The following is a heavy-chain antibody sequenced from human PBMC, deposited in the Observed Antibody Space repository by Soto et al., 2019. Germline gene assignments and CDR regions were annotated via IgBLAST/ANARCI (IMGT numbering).Heavy chain of an antibody. CDR3: ARDQGWNYGAFDI. CDR2: IKQDGSEK. Sequence: GGSLRLSCAASGFTFSSYWMSWVRQAPGKGLEWVANIKQDGSEKYYVDSVKGRFTISRDNAKNSLYLQMNSLRAEDTAVCYCARDQGWNYGAFDIWGQGTMVTVSS. CDR1: GFTFSSYW. D-gene: IGHD1-7*01. V-gene: IGHV3-7*03. J-gene: IGHJ3*02.